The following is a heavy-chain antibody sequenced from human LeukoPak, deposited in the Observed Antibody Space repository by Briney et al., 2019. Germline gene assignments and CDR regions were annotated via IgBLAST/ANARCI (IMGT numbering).Heavy chain of an antibody. V-gene: IGHV3-30-3*01. CDR2: ISYDGSNK. J-gene: IGHJ3*02. CDR1: GFTFRSYA. CDR3: ASGKMVEGSSALDM. Sequence: GGSLRLSCAASGFTFRSYAMHWVRQAPGRGLEWVAVISYDGSNKCYADSVQGRFTIIRDNAKNSLFLQMNNLRADDTAVYYCASGKMVEGSSALDMWGQGTMVTVSS. D-gene: IGHD2-2*01.